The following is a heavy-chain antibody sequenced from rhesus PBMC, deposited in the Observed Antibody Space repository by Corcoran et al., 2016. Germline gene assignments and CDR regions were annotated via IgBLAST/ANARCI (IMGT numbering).Heavy chain of an antibody. J-gene: IGHJ4*01. V-gene: IGHV1-111*02. CDR3: ATGLGWELQDY. CDR1: GYTFTDYY. Sequence: EVQLVQSGAEVKKPGASVQISCTASGYTFTDYYLHWVRQAPGKGLEWMGRVDPEDDAARHGQNVQDRCTISEDKSTDVAYMELSSRRSEDTAVYYCATGLGWELQDYWGQGVLVTVSS. D-gene: IGHD1-44*02. CDR2: VDPEDDAA.